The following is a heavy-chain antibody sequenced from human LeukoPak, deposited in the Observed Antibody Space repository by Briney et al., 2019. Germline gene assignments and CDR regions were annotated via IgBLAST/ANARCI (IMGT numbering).Heavy chain of an antibody. V-gene: IGHV4-39*07. D-gene: IGHD6-13*01. CDR1: GGSISSSSYY. CDR2: IYYSGST. CDR3: ARGAAADAPYYYYYMDV. J-gene: IGHJ6*03. Sequence: SETLSLTCTVSGGSISSSSYYWGWIRQPPGKGLERIGSIYYSGSTYYNPSLKSRVTISVDTSKNQFSLKLSSVTAADTAVYYCARGAAADAPYYYYYMDVWGKGTTVTVSS.